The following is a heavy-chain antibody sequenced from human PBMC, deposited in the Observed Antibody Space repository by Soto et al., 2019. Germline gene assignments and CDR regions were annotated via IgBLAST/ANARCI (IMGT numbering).Heavy chain of an antibody. D-gene: IGHD3-10*01. Sequence: GGSLRLSCAASGFTFSSHAMNWVRQAPGKGLEWVSSISVSGGSTYYADSVKGRFTTSRENSKNTLYLQMNSVRAEDTAVYYCVKDRGVRGSIGSIDYWGQGTLVTVSS. V-gene: IGHV3-23*01. CDR3: VKDRGVRGSIGSIDY. CDR1: GFTFSSHA. J-gene: IGHJ4*02. CDR2: ISVSGGST.